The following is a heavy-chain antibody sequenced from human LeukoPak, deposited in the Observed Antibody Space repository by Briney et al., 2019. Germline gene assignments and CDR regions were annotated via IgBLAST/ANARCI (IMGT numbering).Heavy chain of an antibody. Sequence: RPGGSLRLSCAASGFTFSSYAMGWVRQAPGKGLEWVSAIGGSGGNTYYADSVKGRFTISGDNSKNTLSLQMNSLRAEDTAVYFCAKDSATYGRFDYWGQGSLVTVSS. CDR3: AKDSATYGRFDY. CDR1: GFTFSSYA. D-gene: IGHD3-10*01. V-gene: IGHV3-23*01. CDR2: IGGSGGNT. J-gene: IGHJ4*02.